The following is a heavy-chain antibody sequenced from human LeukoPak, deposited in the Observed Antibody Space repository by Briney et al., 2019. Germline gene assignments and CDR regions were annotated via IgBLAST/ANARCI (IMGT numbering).Heavy chain of an antibody. CDR3: AKDDTRITMVRGVKGAFDI. D-gene: IGHD3-10*01. J-gene: IGHJ3*02. CDR2: ISWNSGSI. V-gene: IGHV3-9*01. Sequence: GGSLRLSCAASGFTFDDYAMHWVRQAPGKGLEWVSGISWNSGSIGYADSVKGRFTISRDNAKNSLYLQMNSLRAEDTALYYCAKDDTRITMVRGVKGAFDIWGQGTMVTVSS. CDR1: GFTFDDYA.